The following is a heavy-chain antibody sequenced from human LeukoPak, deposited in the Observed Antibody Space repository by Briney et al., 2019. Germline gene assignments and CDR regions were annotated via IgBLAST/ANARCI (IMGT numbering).Heavy chain of an antibody. CDR2: INPNSGGT. J-gene: IGHJ4*02. D-gene: IGHD3-3*02. CDR3: ARCGPRISDYFDY. V-gene: IGHV1-2*02. CDR1: GYTFTVYY. Sequence: ASVKVSFTASGYTFTVYYMHWVRQAPGQGLEWMGWINPNSGGTNYAQKFQGRVTMTRDTSISTAYMELSRLRSDDTAVYYCARCGPRISDYFDYWGQGTLVTVSS.